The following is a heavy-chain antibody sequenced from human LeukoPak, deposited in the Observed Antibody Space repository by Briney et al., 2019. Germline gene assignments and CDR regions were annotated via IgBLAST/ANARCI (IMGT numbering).Heavy chain of an antibody. J-gene: IGHJ4*02. V-gene: IGHV3-23*01. CDR3: AKDQGVVGAIDYFDY. CDR1: GFTFSSYA. Sequence: PGGSLRLSCAASGFTFSSYAMSWVRQAPGKGLEWVSAISGSGGSTYYADSVKGRFTISRDNSKNTLYLQMNSLRAEDTAVYYCAKDQGVVGAIDYFDYWGQGTLVTVPS. D-gene: IGHD1-26*01. CDR2: ISGSGGST.